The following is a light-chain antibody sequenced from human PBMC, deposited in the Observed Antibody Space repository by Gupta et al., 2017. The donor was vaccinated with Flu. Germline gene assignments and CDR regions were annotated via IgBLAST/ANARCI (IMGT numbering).Light chain of an antibody. Sequence: ATLSVSPGERATLSCRASQSVSSNLAWYQQKPGQAPRLLIYGASTRATGIPARFSGSGYGKEFTLTISSLQSEDFAVYYCQQYNTWPPLTFGGGTKVEIK. J-gene: IGKJ4*01. CDR2: GAS. CDR3: QQYNTWPPLT. CDR1: QSVSSN. V-gene: IGKV3-15*01.